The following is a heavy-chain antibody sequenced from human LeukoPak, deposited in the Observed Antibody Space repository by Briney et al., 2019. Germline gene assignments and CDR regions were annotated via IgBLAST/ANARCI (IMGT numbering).Heavy chain of an antibody. Sequence: PGGSLRLSCAASGFTVSSNYMSWVRQAPGKGLEWVSVIYSGGSTYYADSVKGRFTISRDNSKNTLYLQMNSLRAEDTAVYYCARGRRLPFLAFDIWGQGTMVTVSS. J-gene: IGHJ3*02. CDR2: IYSGGST. CDR1: GFTVSSNY. CDR3: ARGRRLPFLAFDI. V-gene: IGHV3-53*01. D-gene: IGHD2-21*01.